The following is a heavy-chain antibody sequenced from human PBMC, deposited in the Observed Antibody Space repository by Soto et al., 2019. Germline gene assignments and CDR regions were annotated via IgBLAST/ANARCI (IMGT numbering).Heavy chain of an antibody. Sequence: EVQLVESGGGLVQPGGSLRLSCAASGFTVSNNYMTWVRQAPGRGLDWVSIIFSAGSTYYADSVRGRFTIARDNSKSTLYLQMSSRRAEDTAIYYCARGAGGNSWRSPTFDPWGQGTLVTVSS. V-gene: IGHV3-66*01. J-gene: IGHJ5*02. CDR3: ARGAGGNSWRSPTFDP. CDR1: GFTVSNNY. D-gene: IGHD5-18*01. CDR2: IFSAGST.